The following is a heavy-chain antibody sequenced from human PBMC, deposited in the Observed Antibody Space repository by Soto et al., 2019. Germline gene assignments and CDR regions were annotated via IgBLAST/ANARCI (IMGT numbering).Heavy chain of an antibody. Sequence: QVQLVESGGGVVQPGRSLRLSCAASGFTFSSYGMHWVRQAPGKGLEWVAVIWYDGSNKYYADSVKGRFTISRDNSKNTLYRQMNSLRAEDAAVYYCARGWLRLDYWGQGTLVTVSS. CDR2: IWYDGSNK. V-gene: IGHV3-33*01. CDR3: ARGWLRLDY. J-gene: IGHJ4*02. D-gene: IGHD5-12*01. CDR1: GFTFSSYG.